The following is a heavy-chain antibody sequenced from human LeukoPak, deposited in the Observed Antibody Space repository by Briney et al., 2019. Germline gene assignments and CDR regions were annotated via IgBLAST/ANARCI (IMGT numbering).Heavy chain of an antibody. CDR3: AREVGYSSGWYEGVAFDI. Sequence: PEPLSFTCTVSVGSISSYYCNWIRQPPGKGLEWIGYISYSTTTNYNTTLNSRVTISVDTSKNQFSLNLSSLTAEDASGYYCAREVGYSSGWYEGVAFDIWGQGTMVTVSS. J-gene: IGHJ3*02. D-gene: IGHD6-19*01. CDR1: VGSISSYY. V-gene: IGHV4-59*01. CDR2: ISYSTTT.